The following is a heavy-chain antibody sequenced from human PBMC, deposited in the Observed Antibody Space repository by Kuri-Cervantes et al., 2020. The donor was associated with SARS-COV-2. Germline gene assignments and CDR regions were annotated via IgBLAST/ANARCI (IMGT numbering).Heavy chain of an antibody. D-gene: IGHD1-26*01. CDR1: GFIFSSYG. J-gene: IGHJ6*02. CDR3: VKGNSGRAPLMDV. V-gene: IGHV3-23*01. CDR2: ISESGGVT. Sequence: GGSLRLSCAASGFIFSSYGMNWVRQAPGKGLEWVSTISESGGVTYYADSVMGRFTILRDNPKNTLYLQMNSLRADDTAVYYCVKGNSGRAPLMDVWGQGTTVTVSS.